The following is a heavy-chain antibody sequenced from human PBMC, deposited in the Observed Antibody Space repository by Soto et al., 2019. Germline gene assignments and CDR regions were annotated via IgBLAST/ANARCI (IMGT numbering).Heavy chain of an antibody. V-gene: IGHV3-33*01. D-gene: IGHD4-17*01. CDR2: IWYDGSNK. CDR3: ARDQTTLTRRSWCDP. J-gene: IGHJ5*02. Sequence: QVQLVESGGGVVQPGRSVRLSCAASGFTFSSYGMHWVRQAPGKGLEWVAVIWYDGSNKYYADSVKGRFTISRDNSKNTLYLQMNSLRAEDTAVYYCARDQTTLTRRSWCDPWGQGTLVTVSS. CDR1: GFTFSSYG.